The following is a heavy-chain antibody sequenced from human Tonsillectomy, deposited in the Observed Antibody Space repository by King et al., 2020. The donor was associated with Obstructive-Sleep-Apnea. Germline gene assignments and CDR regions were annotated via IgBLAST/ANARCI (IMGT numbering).Heavy chain of an antibody. Sequence: VQLVESGGGLVQPGGSLRLSCAASGFTFSSYAMSWVRQAPGKGLEWVSAISGSGGSTYYADSVKGRFTISRDNSKNTLYLQMNSLRAEDTAVDYSRRPPRYCSSTSCSDYFDYWGQGTLVTVSS. D-gene: IGHD2-2*01. J-gene: IGHJ4*02. CDR2: ISGSGGST. CDR3: RRPPRYCSSTSCSDYFDY. CDR1: GFTFSSYA. V-gene: IGHV3-23*04.